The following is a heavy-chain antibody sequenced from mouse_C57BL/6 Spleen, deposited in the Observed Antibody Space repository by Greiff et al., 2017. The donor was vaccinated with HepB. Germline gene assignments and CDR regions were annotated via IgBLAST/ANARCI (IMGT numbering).Heavy chain of an antibody. CDR1: GYTFTNYW. Sequence: VQLQQSGAELVRPGTSVKMSCKASGYTFTNYWIGWAKQRPGHGLEWIGDIYPGGGYTNYNEKFKGKATLTADKSSSTAYMQFSSLTSEDSAIYYCAREDYDGGYAMDYWGQGTSVTVSS. CDR2: IYPGGGYT. V-gene: IGHV1-63*01. D-gene: IGHD2-4*01. CDR3: AREDYDGGYAMDY. J-gene: IGHJ4*01.